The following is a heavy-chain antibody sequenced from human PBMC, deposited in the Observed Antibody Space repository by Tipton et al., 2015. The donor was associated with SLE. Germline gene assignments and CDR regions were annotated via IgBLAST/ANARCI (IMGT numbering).Heavy chain of an antibody. CDR1: GDSISDSNFY. CDR2: LYYGGST. Sequence: TLSLTCTVSGDSISDSNFYWGWVRQPPGMGLEWIGKLYYGGSTWYAPSLKSQATISVDTSKNQFSLKLNSVTAADTATYYCTSDVGSIAARRRWLGPWGRGILVTVSS. CDR3: TSDVGSIAARRRWLGP. V-gene: IGHV4-39*07. D-gene: IGHD6-6*01. J-gene: IGHJ5*02.